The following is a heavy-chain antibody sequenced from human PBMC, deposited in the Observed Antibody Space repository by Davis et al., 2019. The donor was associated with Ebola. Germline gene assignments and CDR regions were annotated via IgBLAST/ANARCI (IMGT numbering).Heavy chain of an antibody. CDR2: MNPNSGNT. V-gene: IGHV1-8*01. Sequence: AASVKVSCKASGYTFTSYDINWVRQAPGHGLAWLGWMNPNSGNTGYAQKFQGRVTMTRNTSISTAYMELSSLRSEDTAVYYCARGGVLRFLEWLLSDNWFDPWGQGTLVTVSS. J-gene: IGHJ5*02. CDR3: ARGGVLRFLEWLLSDNWFDP. D-gene: IGHD3-3*01. CDR1: GYTFTSYD.